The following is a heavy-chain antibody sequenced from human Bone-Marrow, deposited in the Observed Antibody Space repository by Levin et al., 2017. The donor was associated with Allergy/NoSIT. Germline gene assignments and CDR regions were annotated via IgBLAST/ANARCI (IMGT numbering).Heavy chain of an antibody. D-gene: IGHD2-15*01. CDR2: INPSGGST. CDR3: ARDCSGGSCYSGLDY. CDR1: GYTFTSYY. V-gene: IGHV1-46*01. Sequence: GASVKVSCKASGYTFTSYYMHWVRQAPGQGLEWMGIINPSGGSTSYAQKFQGRVTMTRDTSTSTVYMELSSLRSEDTAVYYCARDCSGGSCYSGLDYWGQGTLVTVSS. J-gene: IGHJ4*02.